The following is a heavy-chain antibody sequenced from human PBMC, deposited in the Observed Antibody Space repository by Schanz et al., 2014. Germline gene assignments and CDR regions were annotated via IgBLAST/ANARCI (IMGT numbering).Heavy chain of an antibody. CDR2: LSGSGGST. Sequence: VQLVESGGGVVQPGRSLRLSCAASGFTFSSYAMHWVRQAPGKGLEWVSALSGSGGSTYYADSVKGRFSISRDYSKNTLYLQMSSLRAEDTAIYYCAKLSSSGRLAGYFDYWGQGALVTVSS. V-gene: IGHV3-23*04. CDR3: AKLSSSGRLAGYFDY. CDR1: GFTFSSYA. J-gene: IGHJ4*02. D-gene: IGHD6-19*01.